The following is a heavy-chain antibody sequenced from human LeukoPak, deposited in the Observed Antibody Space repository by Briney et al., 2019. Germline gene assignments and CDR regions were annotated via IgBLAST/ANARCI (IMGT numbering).Heavy chain of an antibody. Sequence: PGRSLRLSCAASGFTFSSYAMHWVRQAPGKGLEWVAFIRDDGTKKYYADSVEGRFTISRDNSKNTMFPQMTSLRGEDTAVYYCAKGTTTVVAPYYWGQGTLVTVSS. CDR3: AKGTTTVVAPYY. CDR2: IRDDGTKK. V-gene: IGHV3-30*02. CDR1: GFTFSSYA. J-gene: IGHJ4*02. D-gene: IGHD4-23*01.